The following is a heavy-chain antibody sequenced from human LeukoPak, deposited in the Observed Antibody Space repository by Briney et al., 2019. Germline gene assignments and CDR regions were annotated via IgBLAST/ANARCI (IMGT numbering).Heavy chain of an antibody. Sequence: PSETLSLTCTVSGGSINNHYWTWIRQTPGKGLEWIGDIHYTGTTKFNPSLKSRVTISVDTSKNQFSLELSSVTATDTAVYFCATNRAGTYDRPFEIWGQGTMVTVSS. V-gene: IGHV4-59*08. D-gene: IGHD1-26*01. J-gene: IGHJ3*02. CDR1: GGSINNHY. CDR3: ATNRAGTYDRPFEI. CDR2: IHYTGTT.